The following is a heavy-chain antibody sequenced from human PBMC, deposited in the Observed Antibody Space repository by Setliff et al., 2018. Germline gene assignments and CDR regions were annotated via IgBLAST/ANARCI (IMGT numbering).Heavy chain of an antibody. CDR1: AGSVSSSSYY. J-gene: IGHJ3*01. V-gene: IGHV4-39*07. CDR2: IHDSGTT. D-gene: IGHD2-21*02. CDR3: ARLCRGVTFACDVFDV. Sequence: SETLSLTCSVSAGSVSSSSYYWGWIRQPPGKGLEWIGSIHDSGTTYYSPSLKSRVTISIDTAKNHFSLTLSSVTAADTATYYCARLCRGVTFACDVFDVWGPGTLVTVSS.